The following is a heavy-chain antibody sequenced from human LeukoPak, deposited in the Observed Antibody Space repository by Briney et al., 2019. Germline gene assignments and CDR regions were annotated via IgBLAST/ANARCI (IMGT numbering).Heavy chain of an antibody. CDR2: ISSSGSTI. D-gene: IGHD4-17*01. V-gene: IGHV3-48*03. CDR3: ARITSVTTTFDY. CDR1: GFTFSSYD. J-gene: IGHJ4*02. Sequence: PGGSLRLSCAASGFTFSSYDMIWVRQAPGKGLEWVSYISSSGSTIYYADSVKGRFTISRDNAKNSLYLQMNSLRAEDTAVYYCARITSVTTTFDYWGQGTLVTVSS.